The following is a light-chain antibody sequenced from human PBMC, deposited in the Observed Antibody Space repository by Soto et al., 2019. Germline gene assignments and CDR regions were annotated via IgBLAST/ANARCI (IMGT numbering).Light chain of an antibody. V-gene: IGKV3-15*01. CDR2: GAA. J-gene: IGKJ1*01. Sequence: EIVMTQSPATLSVSPGERVTLSCRASQNIRSDLAWYQQKPGQAPRLLMYGAAIRPTGIPARFSGSGSGTDFTLTIRRLQSEDLAVYCCQQYINWTFGQGTKMEIK. CDR3: QQYINWT. CDR1: QNIRSD.